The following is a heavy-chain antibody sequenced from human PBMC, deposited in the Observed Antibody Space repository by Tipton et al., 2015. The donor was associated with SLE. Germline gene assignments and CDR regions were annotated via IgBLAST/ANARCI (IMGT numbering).Heavy chain of an antibody. CDR2: INHSGSP. J-gene: IGHJ5*02. V-gene: IGHV4-34*01. Sequence: LSLTCAVYGGSFSGYYWSWIRQPPGKGLEWIGEINHSGSPNYNPSLKSRVTISVDTSKNQFSLKLSSVTAADTAVYYCARGRWFDPWGQGTLVTVSS. CDR3: ARGRWFDP. CDR1: GGSFSGYY.